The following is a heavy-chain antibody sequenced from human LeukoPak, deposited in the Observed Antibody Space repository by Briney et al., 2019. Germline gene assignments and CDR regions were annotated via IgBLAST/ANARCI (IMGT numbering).Heavy chain of an antibody. J-gene: IGHJ4*02. Sequence: PGGSLRLSCAASGFTFSRYSMNWVRQAPGKGLEWVSFISSSSTTIFYADSVKGRFTISRDNAKNSLFLQMNSLRAEDTAVYYCARDDYGDYDFAYWGQGTLVAVSS. CDR1: GFTFSRYS. CDR2: ISSSSTTI. V-gene: IGHV3-48*01. CDR3: ARDDYGDYDFAY. D-gene: IGHD4-17*01.